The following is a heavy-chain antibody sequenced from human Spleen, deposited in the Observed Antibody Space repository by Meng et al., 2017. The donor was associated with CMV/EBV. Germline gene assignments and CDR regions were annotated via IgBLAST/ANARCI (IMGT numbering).Heavy chain of an antibody. D-gene: IGHD6-13*01. CDR3: AKAFSASWYREYYDD. Sequence: GGSLRLSCEASGFTFSYYGMHWVRQAPGKGLDWVAFIQYDGSTKYYGESVKGRFTISRDNSQNTLYLQMSSLRPEDTALYYCAKAFSASWYREYYDDWGQGTLVTVSS. J-gene: IGHJ4*01. V-gene: IGHV3-30*02. CDR1: GFTFSYYG. CDR2: IQYDGSTK.